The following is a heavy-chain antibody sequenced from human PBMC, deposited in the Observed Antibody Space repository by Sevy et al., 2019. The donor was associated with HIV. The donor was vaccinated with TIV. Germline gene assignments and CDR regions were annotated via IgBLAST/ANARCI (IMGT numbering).Heavy chain of an antibody. D-gene: IGHD5-18*01. CDR2: ISSSSSYI. Sequence: GGSLRLSCAASGFTFSSYSMNWVRQAPGKGLEWVSSISSSSSYIYYAHSVKGRFTISRDNAKNSLYLQMNSLRAEDTAVYYCARGFPQKGHTAMVDYWGQGTLVTVSS. CDR3: ARGFPQKGHTAMVDY. CDR1: GFTFSSYS. V-gene: IGHV3-21*01. J-gene: IGHJ4*02.